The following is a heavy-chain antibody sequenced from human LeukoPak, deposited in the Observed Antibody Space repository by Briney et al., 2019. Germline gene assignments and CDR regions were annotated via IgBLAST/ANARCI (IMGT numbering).Heavy chain of an antibody. CDR1: GYFFTTYW. V-gene: IGHV5-51*01. J-gene: IGHJ3*01. Sequence: GESLKISCKGFGYFFTTYWIGWVRQMPGKDLEWMGIIYPGDSDTRYNPSFQGQVTISADKSINTAYLQWSSLKASDTAMYYCARPNITSYYDSRGYDAFDVWGQGTMVTVSS. CDR2: IYPGDSDT. CDR3: ARPNITSYYDSRGYDAFDV. D-gene: IGHD3-22*01.